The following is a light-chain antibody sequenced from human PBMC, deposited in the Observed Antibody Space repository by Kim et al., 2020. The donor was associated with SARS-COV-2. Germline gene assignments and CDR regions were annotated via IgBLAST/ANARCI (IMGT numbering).Light chain of an antibody. CDR2: LSS. J-gene: IGKJ2*03. CDR3: MQALQALPS. CDR1: QSLLHSNGYNY. V-gene: IGKV2-28*01. Sequence: EPASISCRSSQSLLHSNGYNYLDWYLQKPGQSPQLLIYLSSNRGSGIPDRFSGSGSGTDFTLKISRVKAEDVGVYYCMQALQALPSFGQGTKLEI.